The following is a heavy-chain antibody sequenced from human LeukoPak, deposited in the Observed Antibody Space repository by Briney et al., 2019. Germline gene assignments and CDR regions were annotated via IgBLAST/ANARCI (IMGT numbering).Heavy chain of an antibody. V-gene: IGHV3-21*04. CDR2: ISSSSSYI. Sequence: GGSLRLSCAASGFTFSSYSMNWVRQAPGKGLEWVSSISSSSSYIYYADSVKGRFTISRDNSKNTLYLQMNSLRAEDTAVYYCAKALDYYGSGSPPYFDYWGQGTLVTVSS. D-gene: IGHD3-10*01. J-gene: IGHJ4*02. CDR1: GFTFSSYS. CDR3: AKALDYYGSGSPPYFDY.